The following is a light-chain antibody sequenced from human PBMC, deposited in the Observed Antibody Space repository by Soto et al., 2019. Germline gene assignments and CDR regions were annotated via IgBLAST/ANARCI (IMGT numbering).Light chain of an antibody. Sequence: DIQMTQSPSSLSASVGDRFTITCLASQSISSYLNWYQQKPGKAPKLLIYAASTLQSGVPSRFSGSGSGTDFTLTITSLQPEDFATYHCQQSYGTPLTFGQGTKVDI. CDR3: QQSYGTPLT. CDR2: AAS. V-gene: IGKV1-39*01. CDR1: QSISSY. J-gene: IGKJ1*01.